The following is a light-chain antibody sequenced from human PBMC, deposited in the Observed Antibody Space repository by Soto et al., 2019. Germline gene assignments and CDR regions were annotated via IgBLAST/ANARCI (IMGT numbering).Light chain of an antibody. CDR1: QSISSW. V-gene: IGKV1-5*01. CDR2: DAS. Sequence: DIHLTQYPTTMYASVGDRVTITSRASQSISSWLAWYQQKPGKAPKLLIYDASSLESGVPSRFSGSGSGTEFTLTISILKHDDFATYYCQQYNSYRTFCQGTKVDIK. J-gene: IGKJ1*01. CDR3: QQYNSYRT.